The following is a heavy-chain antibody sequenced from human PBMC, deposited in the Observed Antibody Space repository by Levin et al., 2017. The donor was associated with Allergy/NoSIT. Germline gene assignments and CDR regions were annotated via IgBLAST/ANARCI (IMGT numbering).Heavy chain of an antibody. Sequence: HPGGSLRLSCVASGFTFSNYAIHWVRQAPGKGLEWVADISYDGSLKFYADSVKGRFSISRDNSKNTLYLQMNSLIPEDTAVYYCARETFYIDSTKYGIDVWGLGTTAINYGMDVWGQGTTVTVSS. D-gene: IGHD4-11*01. V-gene: IGHV3-30*14. J-gene: IGHJ6*02. CDR2: ISYDGSLK. CDR3: ARETFYIDSTKYGIDVWGLGTTAINYGMDV. CDR1: GFTFSNYA.